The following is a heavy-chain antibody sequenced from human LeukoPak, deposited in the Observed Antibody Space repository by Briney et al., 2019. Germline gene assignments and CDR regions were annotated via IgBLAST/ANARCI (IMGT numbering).Heavy chain of an antibody. V-gene: IGHV3-30*02. J-gene: IGHJ4*02. CDR2: IRYDGSNK. Sequence: GGSLRLSCAASGFTFSSYGMHWVRQAPGKGLELVAFIRYDGSNKYYADSVKGRFTISRDNSKNTLYLQMNSLRAEDTAVYYCAKVKSTSPTVYYFDYWGQGTLVTVSS. CDR3: AKVKSTSPTVYYFDY. D-gene: IGHD2-2*01. CDR1: GFTFSSYG.